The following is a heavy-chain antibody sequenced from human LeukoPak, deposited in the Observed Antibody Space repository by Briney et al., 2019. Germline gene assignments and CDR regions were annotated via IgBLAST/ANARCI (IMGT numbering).Heavy chain of an antibody. J-gene: IGHJ4*02. CDR1: GYTFTSYG. V-gene: IGHV1-18*01. CDR3: ARDPYRYYYGSGSYFDY. D-gene: IGHD3-10*01. Sequence: GASVKVSXKASGYTFTSYGISWVRQAPGQGLEWLGWISAYNDNTNYAQKLQGRVTMTTDTSTSTAYMDLRSLRSDDTAVYYCARDPYRYYYGSGSYFDYWGQGTLVTVSS. CDR2: ISAYNDNT.